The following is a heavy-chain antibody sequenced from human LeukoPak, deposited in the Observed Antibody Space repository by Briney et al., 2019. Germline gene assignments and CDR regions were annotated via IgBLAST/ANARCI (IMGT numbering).Heavy chain of an antibody. Sequence: GGSLRLSCAASGFTFSSYGMHWVRQAPSKGLEWVAVISYDGSNKYYADSVKGRFTISRDNSKNTLYLQMNSLRAEDTAVYYCAKEGFYCSGGSCYSFYYYYMDVWGKGTTVTVSS. CDR3: AKEGFYCSGGSCYSFYYYYMDV. CDR2: ISYDGSNK. D-gene: IGHD2-15*01. V-gene: IGHV3-30*18. CDR1: GFTFSSYG. J-gene: IGHJ6*03.